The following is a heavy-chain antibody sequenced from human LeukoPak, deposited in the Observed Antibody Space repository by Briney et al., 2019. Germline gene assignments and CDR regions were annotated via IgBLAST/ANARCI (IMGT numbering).Heavy chain of an antibody. D-gene: IGHD3-22*01. V-gene: IGHV4-34*01. CDR3: ARGPHTGVNYYDSSGYYY. J-gene: IGHJ4*02. CDR1: GGSFSGFY. CDR2: INHSGST. Sequence: SSETLSLTCAVYGGSFSGFYWSWIRQPPGKGLEWIGEINHSGSTNYNPSLKSRVTISVDTSKNQFSLKLSSVTAADTAVYYCARGPHTGVNYYDSSGYYYWGQGTLVTVSS.